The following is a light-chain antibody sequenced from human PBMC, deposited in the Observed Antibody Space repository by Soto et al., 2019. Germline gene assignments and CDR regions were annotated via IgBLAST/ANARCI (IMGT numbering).Light chain of an antibody. Sequence: QSALTEPASVSGSPGQSITISCTGTSSDVDGYNFVSWYQHHPGNAPKLIIYDVSNRPSGVSSRFSGFKSGNTASLTVSGLQAEDEADYYCTSYTTSFTYVFGTGTKVTV. CDR1: SSDVDGYNF. V-gene: IGLV2-14*03. J-gene: IGLJ1*01. CDR2: DVS. CDR3: TSYTTSFTYV.